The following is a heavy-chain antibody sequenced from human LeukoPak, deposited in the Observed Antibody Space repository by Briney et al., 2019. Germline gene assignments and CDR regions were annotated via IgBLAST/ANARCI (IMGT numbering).Heavy chain of an antibody. CDR2: MSPNSGNT. CDR1: GYTFTSYD. J-gene: IGHJ5*02. CDR3: AKGGTMVRGLFDP. D-gene: IGHD3-10*01. V-gene: IGHV1-8*01. Sequence: GASVKVSCKASGYTFTSYDINWVRQATGQGLEWMGWMSPNSGNTGYAQKFQGRVTMTRDTSIGTAYLELSSLRAEDTAVYYCAKGGTMVRGLFDPWGQGTLVTVSS.